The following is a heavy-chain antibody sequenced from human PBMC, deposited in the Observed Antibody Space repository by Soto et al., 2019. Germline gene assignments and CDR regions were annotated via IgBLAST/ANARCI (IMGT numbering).Heavy chain of an antibody. CDR2: ISGSGGST. J-gene: IGHJ5*02. CDR3: AKEGFDPNYDFWSGYLYWFDP. CDR1: GFTFSSYA. Sequence: PGGSLRLSCAASGFTFSSYAMSWVRQAPGKGLEWVSAISGSGGSTYYADSVKGRFTLSRDNSKNTLYLQMNSLRAEDTAVYYCAKEGFDPNYDFWSGYLYWFDPWGQGTLVTVSS. D-gene: IGHD3-3*01. V-gene: IGHV3-23*01.